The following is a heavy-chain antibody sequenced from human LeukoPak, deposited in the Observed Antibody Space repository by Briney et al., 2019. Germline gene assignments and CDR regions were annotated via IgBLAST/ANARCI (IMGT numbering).Heavy chain of an antibody. V-gene: IGHV3-48*03. CDR1: GFTFSSYE. CDR2: ISSSGSAI. Sequence: QPGGSLRLSCAASGFTFSSYEMNWVRQAPGKGLEWVSYISSSGSAIYYADSVKGRFTISRDNSKNTLYLQMNSLRAEDTAVYYCAKEPYSSSWTGYNWFDPWGQGTLVTVSS. J-gene: IGHJ5*02. D-gene: IGHD6-13*01. CDR3: AKEPYSSSWTGYNWFDP.